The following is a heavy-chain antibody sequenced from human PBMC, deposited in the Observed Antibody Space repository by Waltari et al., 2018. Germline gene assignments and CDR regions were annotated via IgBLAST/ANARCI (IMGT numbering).Heavy chain of an antibody. Sequence: EVQLVESGGGSIQPGGSLRLSCGASGFTFSSNFMSWVRQAPGKGLEWVSINYNDGTTYYGDSVKGRFTIYRDNSKSTMYLQMNTLRTEDTAVYYCATGRYRFFDYWGQGTLGTVSS. CDR2: NYNDGTT. D-gene: IGHD1-26*01. V-gene: IGHV3-53*01. CDR1: GFTFSSNF. CDR3: ATGRYRFFDY. J-gene: IGHJ4*02.